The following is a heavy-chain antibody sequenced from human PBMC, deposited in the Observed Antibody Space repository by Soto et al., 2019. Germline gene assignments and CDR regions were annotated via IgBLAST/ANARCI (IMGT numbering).Heavy chain of an antibody. CDR3: ARDNILGILYGGMDG. D-gene: IGHD3-3*01. J-gene: IGHJ6*02. V-gene: IGHV4-30-4*01. Sequence: KTSENLSLTCTVSGGSISSGDYYWSWIRQPPGKGLEWIGYIYYSGSTYYNPSLKSRVTISVATSKNKFSLKLSSVTAADTAVYYCARDNILGILYGGMDGWGQGTTVTVS. CDR2: IYYSGST. CDR1: GGSISSGDYY.